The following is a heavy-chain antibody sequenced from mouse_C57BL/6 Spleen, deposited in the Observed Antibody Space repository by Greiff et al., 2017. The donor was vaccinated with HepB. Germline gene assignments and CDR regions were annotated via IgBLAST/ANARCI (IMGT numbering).Heavy chain of an antibody. CDR2: IDPETGGT. CDR3: TGDYAMDY. V-gene: IGHV1-15*01. CDR1: GYTFTDYE. Sequence: QVQLQQSGAELVRPGASVTLSCKASGYTFTDYEMHWVKQTPVHGLEWIGAIDPETGGTAYNQKFKGKAILTADKSSSTAYMELRSLTSEDSAVDYCTGDYAMDYWGQGTSVTVSS. J-gene: IGHJ4*01.